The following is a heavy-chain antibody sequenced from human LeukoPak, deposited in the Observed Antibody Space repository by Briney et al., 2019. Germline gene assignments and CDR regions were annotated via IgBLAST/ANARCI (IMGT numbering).Heavy chain of an antibody. D-gene: IGHD3-16*02. Sequence: PGGSLRLSCAASGFTFISYWMHWVRQAPGKGLVWVSRINSDGSSTSYADSVKGRFTISRDNAKNTLYLQMNSLRAEDTAVYYCARGDYVWGSYRLYYFHYWGQGTLVTVSS. CDR3: ARGDYVWGSYRLYYFHY. J-gene: IGHJ4*02. CDR2: INSDGSST. CDR1: GFTFISYW. V-gene: IGHV3-74*01.